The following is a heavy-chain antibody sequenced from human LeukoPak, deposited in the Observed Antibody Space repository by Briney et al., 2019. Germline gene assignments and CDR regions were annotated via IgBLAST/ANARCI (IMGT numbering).Heavy chain of an antibody. Sequence: GGSLRLSCAASGFTFSSYWMHWVRQAPVKGLVWVSRINSDGSSTSYADSVKGRFTISTDNARNTLYLQMNSLTAEDTAVYYCVRDQGGYWGQGTLVTVSS. J-gene: IGHJ4*02. V-gene: IGHV3-74*01. CDR2: INSDGSST. CDR3: VRDQGGY. CDR1: GFTFSSYW.